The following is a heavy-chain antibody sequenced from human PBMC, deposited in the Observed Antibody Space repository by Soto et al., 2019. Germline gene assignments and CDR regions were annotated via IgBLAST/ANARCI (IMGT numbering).Heavy chain of an antibody. J-gene: IGHJ4*02. CDR1: GFTFSSYA. CDR3: ARDLSKVGGNSGAPIDY. V-gene: IGHV3-30-3*01. CDR2: ISYDGSNK. D-gene: IGHD2-21*02. Sequence: PGGSLRLSCAASGFTFSSYAMHWVRQAPGKGLEWVAVISYDGSNKYYADSVKGRFTISRDNSKNTLYLQMNSLRAEDTAVYYCARDLSKVGGNSGAPIDYWGQGTLVTVSS.